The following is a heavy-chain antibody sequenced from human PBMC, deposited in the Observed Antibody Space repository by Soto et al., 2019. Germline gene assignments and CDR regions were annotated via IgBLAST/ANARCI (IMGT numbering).Heavy chain of an antibody. CDR3: ARYSGKCQGPIDY. CDR1: GSTFSHYG. D-gene: IGHD1-26*01. V-gene: IGHV3-30*03. CDR2: NSYDGSNK. Sequence: QVQLVESGGGVVQPGRSLRLSWAASGSTFSHYGIHWVRQAPGKGLEWLAVNSYDGSNKHYVDSVKSRFTVSRDNSKNTLYLQMNSLRAEQAAVYFCARYSGKCQGPIDYWGQGTLVTVSS. J-gene: IGHJ4*02.